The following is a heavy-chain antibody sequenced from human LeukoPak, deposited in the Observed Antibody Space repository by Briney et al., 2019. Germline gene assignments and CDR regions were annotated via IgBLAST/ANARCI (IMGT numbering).Heavy chain of an antibody. CDR2: INHSGST. J-gene: IGHJ5*02. CDR1: GFTVSSNY. CDR3: ARDEYNWNPGGLFDP. D-gene: IGHD1-20*01. Sequence: GSLRLSCAASGFTVSSNYMSWVRQPPGKGLEWIGEINHSGSTSCNPSLKSRVTISVDTSKNQFSLKLSSVTAADTAVYYCARDEYNWNPGGLFDPWGQGTLVTVSS. V-gene: IGHV4-34*01.